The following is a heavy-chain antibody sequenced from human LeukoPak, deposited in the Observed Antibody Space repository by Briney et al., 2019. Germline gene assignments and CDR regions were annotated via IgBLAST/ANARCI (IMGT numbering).Heavy chain of an antibody. CDR1: GYTFTDYY. V-gene: IGHV1-2*02. CDR2: IGPKSADT. CDR3: ARDGVAGRRHAFDL. J-gene: IGHJ3*01. Sequence: ASVKVSCKASGYTFTDYYIHWVRQAPGQGLEWMTYIGPKSADTHYAQKFQGRVTMTLDTSISTAYMELKWLTADDTAVYYCARDGVAGRRHAFDLWGQGTMVTVSS. D-gene: IGHD6-19*01.